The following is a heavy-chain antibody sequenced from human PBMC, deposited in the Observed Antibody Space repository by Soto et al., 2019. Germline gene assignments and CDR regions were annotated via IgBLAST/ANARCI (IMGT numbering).Heavy chain of an antibody. J-gene: IGHJ1*01. CDR1: GFTVSSNY. CDR2: IYSGGST. V-gene: IGHV3-53*01. Sequence: VGSLRHSYAASGFTVSSNYMSWVRQAPGKGLEWVSVIYSGGSTYYADSVKGRFTISRDNAQDYLYLQMNSLTSEDTAVYYCARDRSSDRFLHYFPHSGPRTSVTVSS. CDR3: ARDRSSDRFLHYFPH. D-gene: IGHD6-19*01.